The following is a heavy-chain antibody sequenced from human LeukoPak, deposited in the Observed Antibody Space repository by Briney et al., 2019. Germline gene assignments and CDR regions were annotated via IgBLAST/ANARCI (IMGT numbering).Heavy chain of an antibody. CDR3: AGHSDYYYYYYMDV. V-gene: IGHV4-38-2*01. D-gene: IGHD2-21*01. J-gene: IGHJ6*03. CDR1: GYSISSGYY. Sequence: PSETLSLTSAVSGYSISSGYYWGWIRQPPGKGLEWIGSIYHSGSTYYNPSLKSRVPISVDTYKNQFSLKLSSVTAADTAVYYCAGHSDYYYYYYMDVWGTGTTVTVSS. CDR2: IYHSGST.